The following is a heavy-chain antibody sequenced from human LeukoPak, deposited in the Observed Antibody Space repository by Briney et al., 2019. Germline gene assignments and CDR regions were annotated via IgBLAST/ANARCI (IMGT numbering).Heavy chain of an antibody. Sequence: EASVKVSCKASGGTFSSYAISWVRQAPGQGLEWMGGIIPIFGTANYAQKFQGRVTITADESTSTAYMELSSLRSEDTAVYYCARIQVQQQLVHYYYYMDVWGKGTTVTVPS. CDR1: GGTFSSYA. D-gene: IGHD6-13*01. CDR3: ARIQVQQQLVHYYYYMDV. V-gene: IGHV1-69*13. J-gene: IGHJ6*03. CDR2: IIPIFGTA.